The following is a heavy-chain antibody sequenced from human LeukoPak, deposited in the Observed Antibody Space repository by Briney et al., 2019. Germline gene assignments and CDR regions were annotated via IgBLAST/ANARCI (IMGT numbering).Heavy chain of an antibody. CDR2: FDPEDGET. V-gene: IGHV1-24*01. J-gene: IGHJ4*02. CDR1: GYTLTELS. Sequence: ASVKVSCKVSGYTLTELSMHWVRQAPGKGLEWMGGFDPEDGETIYAQKFRGRVTMTEDTSTDAAYMELSSLRSEDTAVYYCARVAYSGYGTRPVGYWGQGTLVTVSS. CDR3: ARVAYSGYGTRPVGY. D-gene: IGHD5-12*01.